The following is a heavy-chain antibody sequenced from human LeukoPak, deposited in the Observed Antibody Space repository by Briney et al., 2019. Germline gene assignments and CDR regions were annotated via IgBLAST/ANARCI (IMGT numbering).Heavy chain of an antibody. V-gene: IGHV4-59*01. Sequence: SETLSLTCTVSGGSISSYYWSWIRQPPGKGLEWIGYIYYSGSTNYNPSLNSRVTISVDTSKNQFSLKLSSVTAADTAVYYCARDHGYYFDYWGQGTLVTVSS. J-gene: IGHJ4*02. CDR3: ARDHGYYFDY. CDR1: GGSISSYY. CDR2: IYYSGST.